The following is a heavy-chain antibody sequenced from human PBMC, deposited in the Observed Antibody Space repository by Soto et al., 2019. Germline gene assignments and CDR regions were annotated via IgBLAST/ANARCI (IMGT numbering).Heavy chain of an antibody. Sequence: QVQLVQSGAEVKKPGASVKVSCKASGYTFINYGFTWVRQAPGQGLEWMGWISVYNGNTKYAQKFQGKVTMTTDTSTSTAYMYLRSLRSDDTAVYFCARVHYDSSGYYGWFDPWGQGTLVTVSS. V-gene: IGHV1-18*01. CDR1: GYTFINYG. J-gene: IGHJ5*02. CDR2: ISVYNGNT. CDR3: ARVHYDSSGYYGWFDP. D-gene: IGHD3-22*01.